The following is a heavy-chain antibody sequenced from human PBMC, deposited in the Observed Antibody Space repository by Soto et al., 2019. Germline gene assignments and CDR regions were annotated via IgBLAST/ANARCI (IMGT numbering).Heavy chain of an antibody. Sequence: GESLKISCKTSGYSFTSYWIGWVRQMPGKGLEWMGIIYPGDSDTRYSPSFQGQVTISAAKSISTAYLQWSSLKASDTAMYYCARLKAGGRRQWLVPHLNCFDYWGQGTLVTVSS. CDR2: IYPGDSDT. V-gene: IGHV5-51*01. D-gene: IGHD6-19*01. J-gene: IGHJ4*02. CDR1: GYSFTSYW. CDR3: ARLKAGGRRQWLVPHLNCFDY.